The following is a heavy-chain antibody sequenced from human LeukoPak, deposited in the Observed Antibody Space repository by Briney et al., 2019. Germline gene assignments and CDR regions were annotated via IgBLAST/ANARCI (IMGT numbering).Heavy chain of an antibody. Sequence: PSETLSLTRSVSGDSISSLYWNWIRQPPGKGLEWIGFIYHSGTVTYNPSLKSRGTISVDTSKNQVSLKLTSVTAADTAVYYCAKSRLGTDTSTVHSFVYWGQGILVTVSS. CDR3: AKSRLGTDTSTVHSFVY. CDR1: GDSISSLY. J-gene: IGHJ4*02. V-gene: IGHV4-59*11. CDR2: IYHSGTV. D-gene: IGHD4-11*01.